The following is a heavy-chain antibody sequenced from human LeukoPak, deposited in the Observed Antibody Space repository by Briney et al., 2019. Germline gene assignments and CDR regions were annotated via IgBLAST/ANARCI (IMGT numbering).Heavy chain of an antibody. J-gene: IGHJ4*02. CDR3: AKNGVYCDVHCPADY. Sequence: LTGGSLRLSCAASGFTFSNYGMNWVRQAPGKGLEWVAVIWSDGRNKYYADSVKGRFTISRDNSKNTLYLQMNSLRAGDTAVYYCAKNGVYCDVHCPADYWGQGTLVTVSS. CDR1: GFTFSNYG. D-gene: IGHD2-21*02. CDR2: IWSDGRNK. V-gene: IGHV3-33*06.